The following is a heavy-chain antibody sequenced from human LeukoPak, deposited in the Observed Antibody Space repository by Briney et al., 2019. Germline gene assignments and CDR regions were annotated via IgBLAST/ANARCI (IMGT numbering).Heavy chain of an antibody. CDR1: GFTFSSYW. CDR3: AIDKPNFIAAAGTPQVDY. D-gene: IGHD6-13*01. V-gene: IGHV3-74*01. CDR2: INSDGSTT. Sequence: GESLRLSCAASGFTFSSYWMHWVRQAPGKGLVWVSRINSDGSTTSYADSVKGRFTISRDNAKNTLYLQMSSLRAEDTAVYYCAIDKPNFIAAAGTPQVDYWGQGTLVTVSS. J-gene: IGHJ4*02.